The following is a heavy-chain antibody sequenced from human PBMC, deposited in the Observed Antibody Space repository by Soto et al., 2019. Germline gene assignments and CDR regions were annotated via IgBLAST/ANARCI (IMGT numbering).Heavy chain of an antibody. D-gene: IGHD6-13*01. CDR1: GGSISSYY. V-gene: IGHV4-59*01. CDR3: ARGSRIAAADKPYYFDY. J-gene: IGHJ4*02. Sequence: SSETLSLTCTVSGGSISSYYWSWIRQPPGKGLEWIGYIYYSGSTNYNPSLKSRVTISVDTSKNQFSLKLSSVTAADTAVYYCARGSRIAAADKPYYFDYWGQGTLVTVS. CDR2: IYYSGST.